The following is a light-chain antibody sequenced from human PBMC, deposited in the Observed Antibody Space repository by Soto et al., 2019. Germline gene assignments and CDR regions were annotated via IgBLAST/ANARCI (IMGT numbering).Light chain of an antibody. J-gene: IGKJ2*01. Sequence: EVLLTQSPATLSFTPGESATLSCRASQPINTYLGWYQQKSGQSPRLLIYDASNRAADIPARFSASGFGTDFTLTISSLKPEDFGTYYCHHRTNWPPEDTFGQGTKLEL. CDR1: QPINTY. V-gene: IGKV3-11*01. CDR3: HHRTNWPPEDT. CDR2: DAS.